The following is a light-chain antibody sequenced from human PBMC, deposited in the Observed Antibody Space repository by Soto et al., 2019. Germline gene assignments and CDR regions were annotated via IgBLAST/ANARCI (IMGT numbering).Light chain of an antibody. J-gene: IGLJ1*01. Sequence: QSLLIQPPSASGFRVQSVTISCTGTSSDVGGYNYVSWYQQHPGKAPKLMIYEVTKRPAGVPDRFSGSKSGNTASLTVSGLQAEDEADYYCRSYAGADHXGYVFGLGTKVXV. CDR2: EVT. V-gene: IGLV2-8*01. CDR3: RSYAGADHXGYV. CDR1: SSDVGGYNY.